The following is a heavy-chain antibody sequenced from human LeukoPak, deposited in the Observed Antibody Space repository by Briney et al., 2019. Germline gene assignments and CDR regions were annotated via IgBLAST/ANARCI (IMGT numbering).Heavy chain of an antibody. CDR3: ARERVENYYDSSGYIDY. CDR2: ISSSSSYI. D-gene: IGHD3-22*01. CDR1: GFTFSSYS. J-gene: IGHJ4*02. Sequence: GGSLRLSCAASGFTFSSYSMNWVRQAPGEGLEWVSSISSSSSYIYYADSVKGRFTISRDNAKNSLYLQMNSLRAEDTAVYYCARERVENYYDSSGYIDYWGQGTLVTVSS. V-gene: IGHV3-21*01.